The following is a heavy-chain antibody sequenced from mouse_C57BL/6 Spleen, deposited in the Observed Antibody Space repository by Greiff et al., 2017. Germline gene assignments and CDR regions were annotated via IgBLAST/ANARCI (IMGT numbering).Heavy chain of an antibody. CDR1: GFTFSSYA. Sequence: EVQLVESGGGLVKPGGSLKLSCAASGFTFSSYAMSWVRQTPEKRLEWVATISDGGSYPYYPDNVKGRFTISSDNAKNNLYLQMSQLKSEDTARYDCAREWAAQATRAMDYWGQGTSVTVSS. D-gene: IGHD3-2*02. CDR2: ISDGGSYP. CDR3: AREWAAQATRAMDY. J-gene: IGHJ4*01. V-gene: IGHV5-4*01.